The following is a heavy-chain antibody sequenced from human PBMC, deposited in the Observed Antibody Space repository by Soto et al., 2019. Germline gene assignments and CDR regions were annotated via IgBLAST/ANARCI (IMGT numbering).Heavy chain of an antibody. Sequence: QVQLVQSGAAVKRPGASVKVFCKASGYTFTTHTMHLVRQAPGQGLEWMGWMNGGNGNTKYSQKFQSRVSFTRDTSARTAYMELSSLRSEDTAVYYCTRLETDYWGQGTLVTVSS. J-gene: IGHJ4*02. CDR2: MNGGNGNT. CDR1: GYTFTTHT. CDR3: TRLETDY. V-gene: IGHV1-3*01.